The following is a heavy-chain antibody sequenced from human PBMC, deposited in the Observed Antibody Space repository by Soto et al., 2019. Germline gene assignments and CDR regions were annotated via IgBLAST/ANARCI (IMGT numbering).Heavy chain of an antibody. Sequence: QVQLQQWGAGLLKPSETLSLTCAVYGGSFSGYYWSWIRQPPGKGLEWIGEINHSGSTNYNPSLKSRVTISVDTSKTQFSLKLSSVTAADTAVYYCARDRRITMVRGVPFDPWGQGTLVTVSS. CDR1: GGSFSGYY. D-gene: IGHD3-10*01. CDR3: ARDRRITMVRGVPFDP. CDR2: INHSGST. J-gene: IGHJ5*02. V-gene: IGHV4-34*01.